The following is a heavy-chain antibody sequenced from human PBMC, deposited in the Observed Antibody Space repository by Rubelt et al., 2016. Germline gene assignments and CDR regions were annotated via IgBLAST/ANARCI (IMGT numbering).Heavy chain of an antibody. J-gene: IGHJ5*02. V-gene: IGHV3-7*03. CDR2: IKQDGSEK. CDR3: ARDMGELLAVRFDP. D-gene: IGHD1-26*01. CDR1: GFTFSSYW. Sequence: EVQLVESGGGLVQPGGSLRLSCAASGFTFSSYWMSWVRQAPGRGLEWVANIKQDGSEKYYVDSVKGRFIISRDNAKNSLYLQMNSLRAEDTAVYYCARDMGELLAVRFDPWGQGTLVTVSS.